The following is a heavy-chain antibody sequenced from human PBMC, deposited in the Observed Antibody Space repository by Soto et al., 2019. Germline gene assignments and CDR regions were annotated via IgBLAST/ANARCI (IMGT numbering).Heavy chain of an antibody. CDR2: IKSTIDGWTT. CDR1: GFPFPNAW. Sequence: GGSLRLSCAASGFPFPNAWMNWVRQAPGKGLEWVGRIKSTIDGWTTDYAEPVKGRFAISRDDSNNMVYLQMNSLKIEDTAVYYCTTDSYSTIIIVRFDYWGHGTLVTVSS. D-gene: IGHD3-22*01. CDR3: TTDSYSTIIIVRFDY. J-gene: IGHJ4*01. V-gene: IGHV3-15*07.